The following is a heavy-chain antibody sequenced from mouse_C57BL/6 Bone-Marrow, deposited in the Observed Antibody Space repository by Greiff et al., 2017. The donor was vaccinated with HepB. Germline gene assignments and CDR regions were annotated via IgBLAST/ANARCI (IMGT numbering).Heavy chain of an antibody. CDR3: ARDRAGDFDY. CDR1: GFTFSDYY. J-gene: IGHJ2*01. Sequence: EVQLVESEGGLVQPGRSMKLSCTASGFTFSDYYMAWVRQVPEKGLEWVANINYDGSSTYYLDSLKSRFIISRDNAKNILYLQMSSLKSEDTATYYCARDRAGDFDYWGQGTTLTVSS. V-gene: IGHV5-16*01. D-gene: IGHD3-3*01. CDR2: INYDGSST.